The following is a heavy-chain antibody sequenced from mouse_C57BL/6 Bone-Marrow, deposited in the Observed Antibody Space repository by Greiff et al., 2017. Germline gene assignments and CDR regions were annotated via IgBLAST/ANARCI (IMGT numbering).Heavy chain of an antibody. CDR1: GFSITSGYY. Sequence: EVQLQESGPGLVKPSQSLSLTCSVTGFSITSGYYWNWIRQFPGNKLEWMGYISYDGSTNYNPSLKNRISITRDTAKSQVFLKLNSVTTEDTATYYCAREEIYYNYDEEFAYWGQGTLVTVSA. J-gene: IGHJ3*01. CDR2: ISYDGST. CDR3: AREEIYYNYDEEFAY. V-gene: IGHV3-6*01. D-gene: IGHD2-4*01.